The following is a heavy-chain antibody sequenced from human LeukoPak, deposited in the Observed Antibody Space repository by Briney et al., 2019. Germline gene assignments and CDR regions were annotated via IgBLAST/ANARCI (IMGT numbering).Heavy chain of an antibody. CDR3: ARDTVGVTDY. J-gene: IGHJ4*02. Sequence: PGGSLRLSCAASGFTFSSSWMGWVRQAPGKGLEWVTNIKPDGSEKYYVDSVKGRFTISRDNAKNSLYLQMNSLRAEDTALYYCARDTVGVTDYWGQGTLVTVSS. CDR2: IKPDGSEK. D-gene: IGHD1-26*01. CDR1: GFTFSSSW. V-gene: IGHV3-7*01.